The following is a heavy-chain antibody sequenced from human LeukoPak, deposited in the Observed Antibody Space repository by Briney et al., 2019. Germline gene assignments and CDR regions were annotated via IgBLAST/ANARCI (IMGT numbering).Heavy chain of an antibody. V-gene: IGHV3-23*01. CDR3: ARQPGLAVAGRFDY. D-gene: IGHD6-19*01. CDR2: ISGSGDSI. J-gene: IGHJ4*02. CDR1: GFTFSRYA. Sequence: GGSLRLSCAASGFTFSRYAMSWVRQAPGKGLEWASAISGSGDSIYYADSVKGRFTISRDNSKNTLYLQMNSLRAEDTAVYYCARQPGLAVAGRFDYWGQGTPVTVSS.